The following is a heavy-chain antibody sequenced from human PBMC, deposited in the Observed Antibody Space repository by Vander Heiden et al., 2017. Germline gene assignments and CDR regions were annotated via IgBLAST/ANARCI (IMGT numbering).Heavy chain of an antibody. Sequence: EVQLVESGGGWVNPGWSLRLSCSVSGFTFPNAWMNWVRQAPGKGLEWVGRIKSKAEGGATDYAAPVKGRFTISRDDSENTVYLQMNSLKSEDTAVYYCTTGGSYSAFDIWGQGTMVTVSS. CDR3: TTGGSYSAFDI. D-gene: IGHD1-26*01. CDR2: IKSKAEGGAT. V-gene: IGHV3-15*07. CDR1: GFTFPNAW. J-gene: IGHJ3*02.